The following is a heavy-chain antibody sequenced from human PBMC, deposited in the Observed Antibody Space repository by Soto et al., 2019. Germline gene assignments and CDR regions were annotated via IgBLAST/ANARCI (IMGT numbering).Heavy chain of an antibody. J-gene: IGHJ6*02. D-gene: IGHD2-15*01. Sequence: SVKVSCKASGGTFSSYAISWVRQAPGQGLEWMGGITPIFGTANYAQKFQGRVTIPVDESTSAAYMALSSLRSEDTAVCVCAGASRAACGMDVWGQGTTVTVSS. CDR1: GGTFSSYA. CDR2: ITPIFGTA. V-gene: IGHV1-69*13. CDR3: AGASRAACGMDV.